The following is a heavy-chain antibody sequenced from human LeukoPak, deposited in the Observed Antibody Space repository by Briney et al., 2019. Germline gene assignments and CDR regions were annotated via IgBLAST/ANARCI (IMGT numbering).Heavy chain of an antibody. Sequence: GGSLRLSCAPSGLAVSSTFMSWVRQAPGRGLEWVSIIYSGGTTHYADSVKGRFTISRDNAKNMLYLQMDSLRVGDTAIYYCARNTDYYGSGTYGYFDHWGRGSLVTVSS. CDR1: GLAVSSTF. D-gene: IGHD3-10*01. V-gene: IGHV3-53*01. CDR3: ARNTDYYGSGTYGYFDH. CDR2: IYSGGTT. J-gene: IGHJ2*01.